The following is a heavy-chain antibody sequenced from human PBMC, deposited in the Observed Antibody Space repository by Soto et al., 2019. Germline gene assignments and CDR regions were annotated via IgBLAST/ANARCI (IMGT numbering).Heavy chain of an antibody. J-gene: IGHJ4*02. CDR1: GGSISSSSYY. V-gene: IGHV4-39*07. CDR2: IYYSGST. D-gene: IGHD3-10*01. Sequence: SETLSLTCTVSGGSISSSSYYWGWIRQPPGKGLEWIGSIYYSGSTYYNPSLKSRVTISVDTSKNQFSLKLSSVTAADTAVYYCARGPGTMAKIDDWGQGTLVTVSS. CDR3: ARGPGTMAKIDD.